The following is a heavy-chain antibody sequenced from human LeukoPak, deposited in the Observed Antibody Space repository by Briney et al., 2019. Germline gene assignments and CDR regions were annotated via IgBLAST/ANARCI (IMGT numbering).Heavy chain of an antibody. CDR2: VYRSGST. Sequence: SETLSLTCVVSGYSISSGYHWGWIRQPPGKGLEWIGRVYRSGSTDYNPSLKSRVTICVDTSKNQISLKVRSVTAADTAMYHCARENWVFDYWGQGILVTVSS. J-gene: IGHJ4*02. V-gene: IGHV4-38-2*02. CDR1: GYSISSGYH. CDR3: ARENWVFDY. D-gene: IGHD7-27*01.